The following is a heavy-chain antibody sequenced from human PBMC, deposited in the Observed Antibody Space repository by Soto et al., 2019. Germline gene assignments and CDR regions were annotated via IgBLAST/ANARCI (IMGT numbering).Heavy chain of an antibody. J-gene: IGHJ3*02. V-gene: IGHV4-39*01. D-gene: IGHD3-22*01. CDR2: MHYSGNT. CDR1: GGSLSSSNYY. CDR3: ARTGYYNSSGYWRSPFDI. Sequence: QLQLQESGPGLVKPSETLSLTCTLSGGSLSSSNYYWGWIRQPPGKGLEWIGSMHYSGNTYYNPSLKSRGPSFLEAFKMELSVKLSSVIGANTTVCYCARTGYYNSSGYWRSPFDIWGKGTMVAVS.